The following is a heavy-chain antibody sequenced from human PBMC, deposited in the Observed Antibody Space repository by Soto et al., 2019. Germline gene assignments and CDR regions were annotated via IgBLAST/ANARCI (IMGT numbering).Heavy chain of an antibody. CDR3: AKDRGGSGWDGGYFDY. CDR2: ISGSGGST. D-gene: IGHD6-19*01. CDR1: GFTFSSYA. J-gene: IGHJ4*02. Sequence: GGSLRLSCAASGFTFSSYAMSWVRQAPGKGLEWVSAISGSGGSTYYADSVKGRFTISRDNSKNTLYLQMNSLRAEDTAVYYCAKDRGGSGWDGGYFDYWGQGTLVTVSS. V-gene: IGHV3-23*01.